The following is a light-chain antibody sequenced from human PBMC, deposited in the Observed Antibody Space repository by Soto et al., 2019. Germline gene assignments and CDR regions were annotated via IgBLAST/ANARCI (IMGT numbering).Light chain of an antibody. CDR3: QQNKNWPPMST. J-gene: IGKJ2*01. V-gene: IGKV3-15*01. CDR2: GTS. CDR1: QNVGRN. Sequence: EIVMTQSPDTLSVSPGERATLSCRASQNVGRNVAWYQQRPGQAPRFLIHGTSTRAADIPSRFTGSVSRTEFSLTINSLQPSDFVIYYCQQNKNWPPMSTFGQGTKLEMK.